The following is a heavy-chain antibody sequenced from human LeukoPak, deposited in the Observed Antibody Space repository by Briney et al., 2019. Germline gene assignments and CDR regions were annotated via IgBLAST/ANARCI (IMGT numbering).Heavy chain of an antibody. CDR1: GGSITSSAYY. J-gene: IGHJ6*03. Sequence: SETLYLTCTVSGGSITSSAYYWGWIRQPPGKGLEWIGSIYYSGSTHYNPSLKSRVTISVDTSKKQYSLKLNSVTAADTAVYYCARLEAAATFYMDVWGKGTTVTVSS. V-gene: IGHV4-39*01. D-gene: IGHD6-13*01. CDR3: ARLEAAATFYMDV. CDR2: IYYSGST.